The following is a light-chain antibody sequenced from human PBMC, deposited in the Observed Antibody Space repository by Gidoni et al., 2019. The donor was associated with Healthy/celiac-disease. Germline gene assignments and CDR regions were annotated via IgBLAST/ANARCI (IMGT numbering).Light chain of an antibody. CDR2: WAS. V-gene: IGKV4-1*01. CDR3: QQYYSTPPT. Sequence: DIVMTQSPDSLAVSLGERATINCKSSQSVLYSSNNKNYLAWYQQKPGQPPKLLIYWASTRESGVADRFSGSGSGTDFTLTISSLQAEDVAVYYCQQYYSTPPTFXXXTKVEIK. CDR1: QSVLYSSNNKNY. J-gene: IGKJ1*01.